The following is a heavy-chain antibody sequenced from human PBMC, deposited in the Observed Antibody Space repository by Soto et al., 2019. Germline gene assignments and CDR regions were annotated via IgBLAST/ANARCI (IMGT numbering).Heavy chain of an antibody. V-gene: IGHV5-51*01. CDR2: IYPGDSDT. D-gene: IGHD3-22*01. CDR3: ARTDYDSSGYTTFDY. CDR1: GYNFTNYW. Sequence: GESLKISCKGSGYNFTNYWIGWVRQMPGKGLEWIAIIYPGDSDTRYSPSFQGQVTISVDKSISTAYLQWSSLKASDTATYYCARTDYDSSGYTTFDYWRQGALVTVSS. J-gene: IGHJ4*02.